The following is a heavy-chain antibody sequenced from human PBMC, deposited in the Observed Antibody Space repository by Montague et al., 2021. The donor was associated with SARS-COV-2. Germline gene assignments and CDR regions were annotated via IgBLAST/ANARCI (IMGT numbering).Heavy chain of an antibody. CDR1: GGSIRNYY. CDR3: AAQTDYYYYSLDV. CDR2: INDSGNV. Sequence: SETLSLTCDVSGGSIRNYYWSWIRQPPGRGLEWIACINDSGNVDYNYSLKSRVTISVDTSKNQFSLELSSVTAADTAVYYCAAQTDYYYYSLDVWGQGTTATVS. V-gene: IGHV4-59*08. J-gene: IGHJ6*02.